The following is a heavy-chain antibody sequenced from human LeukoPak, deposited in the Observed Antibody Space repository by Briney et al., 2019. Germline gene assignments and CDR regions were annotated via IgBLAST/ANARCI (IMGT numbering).Heavy chain of an antibody. CDR1: GFSFNTAD. CDR3: AKDLFGSGSYEY. CDR2: LRSGGNDK. Sequence: GGSLRLSCAASGFSFNTADMHWVRQAPGKGLEWVAFLRSGGNDKYYAGSVKGRFTISRDNSKNTLFLQMNSLRAEDTAVYYCAKDLFGSGSYEYWGQGTLVTVSS. V-gene: IGHV3-30*02. D-gene: IGHD3-10*01. J-gene: IGHJ4*02.